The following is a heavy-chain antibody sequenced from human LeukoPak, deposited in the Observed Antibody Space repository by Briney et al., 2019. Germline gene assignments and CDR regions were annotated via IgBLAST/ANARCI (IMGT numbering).Heavy chain of an antibody. J-gene: IGHJ1*01. Sequence: GSLRLSCAASGFTVSSNYMSWVRQAPGKGLECVSVIYSGGNTYYADSVKGRFTISRDNSKNTLFLQMNSLRAEDTAVYYCAIRGSMAVALQHWGQGTLVTVSS. V-gene: IGHV3-66*01. CDR1: GFTVSSNY. CDR3: AIRGSMAVALQH. CDR2: IYSGGNT. D-gene: IGHD6-19*01.